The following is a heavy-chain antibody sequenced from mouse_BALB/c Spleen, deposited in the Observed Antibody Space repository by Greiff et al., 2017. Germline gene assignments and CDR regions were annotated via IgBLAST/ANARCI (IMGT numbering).Heavy chain of an antibody. V-gene: IGHV3-8*02. CDR2: ISYSGST. CDR3: ARITTVVAKDAMDY. D-gene: IGHD1-1*01. Sequence: VQLKESGPSLVKPSQTLSLTCSVTGDSITSGYWNWIRKFPGNKLEYMGYISYSGSTYYNPSLKSRISITRDTSKNQYYLQLNSVTTEDTATYYCARITTVVAKDAMDYWGQGTSVTVSS. J-gene: IGHJ4*01. CDR1: GDSITSGY.